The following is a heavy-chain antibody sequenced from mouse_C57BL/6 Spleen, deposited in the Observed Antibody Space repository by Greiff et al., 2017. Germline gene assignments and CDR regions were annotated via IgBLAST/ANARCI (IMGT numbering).Heavy chain of an antibody. Sequence: QVQLKESGAELVKPGASVKISCKASGFAFSSYWMNWVQQRPGKGLEWIGQIYPGDGDTNYNGKFKGKATLTADTSSSNAYMQLSSLTSESSAVYVCARGGDDGYSSYYAMDYWGQGTSVTVSS. CDR1: GFAFSSYW. J-gene: IGHJ4*01. V-gene: IGHV1-80*01. CDR3: ARGGDDGYSSYYAMDY. D-gene: IGHD2-3*01. CDR2: IYPGDGDT.